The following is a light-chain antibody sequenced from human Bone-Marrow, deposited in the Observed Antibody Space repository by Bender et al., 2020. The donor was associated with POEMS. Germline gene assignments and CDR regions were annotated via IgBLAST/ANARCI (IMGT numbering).Light chain of an antibody. V-gene: IGLV3-1*01. Sequence: SYELTQPPSVSVSPGQTASITCSGDKLGDKYANWYQQKPGQSPVLVIYQDSKRPSGIPERFSGSNSGNTATLTISGTQAMDEADYYCQAWHSSTVGFGGGTKLTVL. CDR3: QAWHSSTVG. CDR1: KLGDKY. CDR2: QDS. J-gene: IGLJ2*01.